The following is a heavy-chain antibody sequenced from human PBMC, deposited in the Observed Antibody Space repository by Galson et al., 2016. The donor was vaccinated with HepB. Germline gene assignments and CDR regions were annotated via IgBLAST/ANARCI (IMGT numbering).Heavy chain of an antibody. CDR2: ISISSTYI. CDR3: ARVVSCSGGTCPSVYYYYGMGV. J-gene: IGHJ6*02. D-gene: IGHD2-15*01. V-gene: IGHV3-21*01. CDR1: GFTFSSYS. Sequence: SLRLSCAASGFTFSSYSMIWVRQAPGKGLEWVSSISISSTYIYYADSVRGRFTISRDNAENSLHLQMNSLRAEDTAVYYCARVVSCSGGTCPSVYYYYGMGVWGQGTTVTVSS.